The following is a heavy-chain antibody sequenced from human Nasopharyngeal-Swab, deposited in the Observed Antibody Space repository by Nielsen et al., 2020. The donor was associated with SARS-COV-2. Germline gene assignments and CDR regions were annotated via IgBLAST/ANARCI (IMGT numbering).Heavy chain of an antibody. J-gene: IGHJ4*02. CDR2: ISSSCSTI. Sequence: SLKISCAASGFTFSDYYMSWIRQAPGKGLEWVSYISSSCSTIYYADSVKGRFTISRDNAKNSLYLQMNSLRAEDTAVYYCARTPRGDYYFDYWGQGTLVTVSS. CDR1: GFTFSDYY. CDR3: ARTPRGDYYFDY. V-gene: IGHV3-11*04. D-gene: IGHD3-10*01.